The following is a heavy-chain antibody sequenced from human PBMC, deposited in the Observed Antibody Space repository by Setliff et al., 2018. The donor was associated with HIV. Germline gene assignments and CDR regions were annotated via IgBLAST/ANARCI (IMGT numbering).Heavy chain of an antibody. CDR1: GGSIKSSSYY. Sequence: SETLSLTCTVSGGSIKSSSYYWGWIRQHPGKGLEWIGSIYYSGNTYYNPSLKSRVTISVDTSRNQFSLRLSSVTAADTAIYYCARVPTSSWYVTTQRTKEYFHHWGQGTLVTVSS. D-gene: IGHD6-13*01. CDR3: ARVPTSSWYVTTQRTKEYFHH. J-gene: IGHJ1*01. V-gene: IGHV4-39*07. CDR2: IYYSGNT.